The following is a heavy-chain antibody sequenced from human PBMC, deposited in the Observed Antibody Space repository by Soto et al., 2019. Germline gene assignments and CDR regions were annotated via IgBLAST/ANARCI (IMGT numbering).Heavy chain of an antibody. Sequence: SGGSLRLSCAASGFTFSSYAMSWVRQAPGKGLEWVSAISGSGGSTYYTDSVKGRFTISRDNSKNTLYLQMNSLRAEGTAVYYCAKETGDPIILSIAVADDFDYWGQGTLVTVSS. V-gene: IGHV3-23*01. D-gene: IGHD6-19*01. CDR3: AKETGDPIILSIAVADDFDY. CDR2: ISGSGGST. CDR1: GFTFSSYA. J-gene: IGHJ4*02.